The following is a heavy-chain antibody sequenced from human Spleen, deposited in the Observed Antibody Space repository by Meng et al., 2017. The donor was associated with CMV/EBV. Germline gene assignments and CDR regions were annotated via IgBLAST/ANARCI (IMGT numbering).Heavy chain of an antibody. CDR3: ARGFSPSRVVVVIATSGSYSFDY. J-gene: IGHJ4*02. CDR2: INHSGST. Sequence: YYWSWISQPPGKGLEWIGEINHSGSTNYNPSLKSRVTISVDTSKNQFSLKLSSVTAADTAVYYCARGFSPSRVVVVIATSGSYSFDYWGQGTLVTVSS. V-gene: IGHV4-34*01. CDR1: YY. D-gene: IGHD2-21*01.